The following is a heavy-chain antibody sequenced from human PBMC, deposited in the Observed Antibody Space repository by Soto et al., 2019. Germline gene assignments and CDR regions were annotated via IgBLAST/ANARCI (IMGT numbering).Heavy chain of an antibody. CDR3: ATLPPRIVVVVLPIPS. CDR2: IYYSGST. CDR1: GGSLSSSSYY. D-gene: IGHD2-15*01. J-gene: IGHJ4*02. V-gene: IGHV4-39*01. Sequence: SETLSLTCTVSGGSLSSSSYYWGWIRQPPGKGLEWIGSIYYSGSTYYNPSLKSRVTISVDTSKNQFSLKLSSVTAADTAVYYCATLPPRIVVVVLPIPSWGQGTLVTVSS.